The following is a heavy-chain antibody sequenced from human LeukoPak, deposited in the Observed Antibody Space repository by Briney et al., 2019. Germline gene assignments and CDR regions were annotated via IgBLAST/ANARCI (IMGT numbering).Heavy chain of an antibody. D-gene: IGHD3-9*01. CDR2: IIPIFGTA. Sequence: SVKVSCKASGGTFSSYAISWVRQAPGQGLEWMGGIIPIFGTANYAQKFQGRVTITADESTSTAYMELSSPRSEDTAVYYCARGTYYDILTGPSAGWFDPWGQGTLVTVSS. J-gene: IGHJ5*02. CDR3: ARGTYYDILTGPSAGWFDP. V-gene: IGHV1-69*13. CDR1: GGTFSSYA.